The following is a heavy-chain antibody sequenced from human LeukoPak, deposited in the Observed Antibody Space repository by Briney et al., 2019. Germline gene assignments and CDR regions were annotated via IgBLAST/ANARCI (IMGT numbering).Heavy chain of an antibody. Sequence: PGGSLRLSCSASGFTFSSCSMHWVRQAPGKGLEYISAISNDAVHTYYADSVKGRFTISRDNSKNTLYLQMSSLRAEDTAVYFCVKQWLIGSLDSWGQGTLVTVSS. CDR1: GFTFSSCS. CDR3: VKQWLIGSLDS. CDR2: ISNDAVHT. J-gene: IGHJ4*02. D-gene: IGHD6-19*01. V-gene: IGHV3-64D*06.